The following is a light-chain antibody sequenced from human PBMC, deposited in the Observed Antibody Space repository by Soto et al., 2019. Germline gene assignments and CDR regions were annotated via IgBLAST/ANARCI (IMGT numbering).Light chain of an antibody. V-gene: IGLV3-9*01. Sequence: SYELTQPLSVSVALGQTARIACGGNNIGSKNVHWYLQKPGQAPVAVIYRDTNRPSGIPERFSGSNSGNTATLTISRAQAGDEADYYCQVWDSSTVVFGGGTKLTVL. CDR2: RDT. J-gene: IGLJ2*01. CDR1: NIGSKN. CDR3: QVWDSSTVV.